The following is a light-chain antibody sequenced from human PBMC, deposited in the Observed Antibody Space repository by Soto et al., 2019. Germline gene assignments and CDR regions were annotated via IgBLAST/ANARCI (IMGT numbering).Light chain of an antibody. CDR1: QSITTW. V-gene: IGKV1-5*01. CDR3: QQLYTFPFT. CDR2: DVS. J-gene: IGKJ5*01. Sequence: DIQVTQSPSTLSALIGDRVTITCRASQSITTWLAWYQQRPGKAPKLLIYDVSSLQSGVPSRFSGSGSGTEFTLTISGLLPEDFAAYHCQQLYTFPFTFGQGTRLENK.